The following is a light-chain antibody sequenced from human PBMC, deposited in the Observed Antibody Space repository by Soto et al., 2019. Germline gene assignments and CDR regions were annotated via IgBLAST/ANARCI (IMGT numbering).Light chain of an antibody. CDR1: QSISCH. J-gene: IGKJ4*01. CDR3: QQRYSTPPLT. Sequence: DIQLTQSPSSLSASVGARATITCRASQSISCHLKWYQQKPVKAPKLLIYAASSFQSGGPSRFSGSGSGTYFTLTISSLQPEDFATYYCQQRYSTPPLTFGVGTEVEIK. CDR2: AAS. V-gene: IGKV1-39*01.